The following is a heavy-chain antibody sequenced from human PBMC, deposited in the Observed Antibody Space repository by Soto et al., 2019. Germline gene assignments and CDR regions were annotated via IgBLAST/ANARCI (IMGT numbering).Heavy chain of an antibody. V-gene: IGHV3-23*01. CDR2: ISGGGDST. J-gene: IGHJ4*02. Sequence: GSLRLSCAASGFTFRSYAMSWVRQAPGKGLEWVSVISGGGDSTYYADSVKGRFTISRHNFKNTLYLEMNSLRAEDTAVYYCAKDPRGRAGSGSDYFDYWGQGTLVTVSS. D-gene: IGHD3-16*01. CDR1: GFTFRSYA. CDR3: AKDPRGRAGSGSDYFDY.